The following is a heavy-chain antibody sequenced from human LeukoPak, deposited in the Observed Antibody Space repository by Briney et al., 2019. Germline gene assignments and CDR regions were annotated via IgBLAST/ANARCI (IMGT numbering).Heavy chain of an antibody. CDR3: ARLLLWFRGVDY. CDR2: SFYSGGT. CDR1: GGSISSSSYY. J-gene: IGHJ4*02. V-gene: IGHV4-39*07. D-gene: IGHD3-10*01. Sequence: PSETLSLTCSVSGGSISSSSYYWGWIRQPPGKGLEWIGSSFYSGGTYFNASLKSRLTLSVETSKNQFSLKLRSVTAADTAVYYCARLLLWFRGVDYWGQGILVTVSS.